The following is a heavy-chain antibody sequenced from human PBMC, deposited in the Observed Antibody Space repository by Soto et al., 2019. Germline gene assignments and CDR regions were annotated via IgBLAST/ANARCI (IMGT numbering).Heavy chain of an antibody. V-gene: IGHV4-4*07. CDR1: GASISSYF. CDR2: ISTSGTT. D-gene: IGHD6-19*01. CDR3: AREAGPDRWFDP. Sequence: SETLSLTCTVSGASISSYFWTWIRQPAGKGLDWIGRISTSGTTNYNPSLKSRVTMSVDTSKNHFSLNLSSVTAADTAVYYCAREAGPDRWFDPWGQGTLVTVSS. J-gene: IGHJ5*02.